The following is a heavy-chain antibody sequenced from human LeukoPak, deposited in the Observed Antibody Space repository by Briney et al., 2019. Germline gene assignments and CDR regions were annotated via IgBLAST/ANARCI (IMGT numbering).Heavy chain of an antibody. D-gene: IGHD2-15*01. V-gene: IGHV4-39*07. CDR1: GGSISSSSYY. Sequence: SETLSLTCTVSGGSISSSSYYWGWIRQPPGKGLEWIGSIYYSGSTYYNPSLKSRVTISVDMSKNQFSLNLSSVTAADTAVYYCARSLGIENSYEYWGQGTLVTVSS. CDR3: ARSLGIENSYEY. CDR2: IYYSGST. J-gene: IGHJ4*02.